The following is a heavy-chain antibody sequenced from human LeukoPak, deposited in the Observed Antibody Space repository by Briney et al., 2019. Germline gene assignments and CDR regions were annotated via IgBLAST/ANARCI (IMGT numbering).Heavy chain of an antibody. J-gene: IGHJ5*02. D-gene: IGHD4-17*01. Sequence: GGSLRLSCAASGFTFSSYGMHWVRQASGKGLEWVAVIWYDGSNKYYADSVKGRFTISRDNSKNTLYLQMNSLRAEDTAVYYCARAPDYGDYDRWFDPWGQGTLVTVSS. V-gene: IGHV3-33*01. CDR2: IWYDGSNK. CDR3: ARAPDYGDYDRWFDP. CDR1: GFTFSSYG.